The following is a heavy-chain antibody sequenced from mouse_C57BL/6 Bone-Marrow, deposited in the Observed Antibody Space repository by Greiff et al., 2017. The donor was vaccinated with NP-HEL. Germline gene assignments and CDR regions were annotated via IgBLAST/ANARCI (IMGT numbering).Heavy chain of an antibody. Sequence: EVQLQQSGPELVKPGASVKISCKASGYTFTDYYMNWVKQSHGKSLEWIGDLNPKNGGNSYNKKFKGKATLTVDKSSSTAYMELRSLTSEDSAVYYGARSPLSTAQARYDAMDYWGQGTSVTVSS. CDR3: ARSPLSTAQARYDAMDY. J-gene: IGHJ4*01. CDR2: LNPKNGGN. D-gene: IGHD3-2*02. CDR1: GYTFTDYY. V-gene: IGHV1-26*01.